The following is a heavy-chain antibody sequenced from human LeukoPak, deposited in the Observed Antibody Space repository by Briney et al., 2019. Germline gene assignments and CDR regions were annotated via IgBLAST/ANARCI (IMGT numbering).Heavy chain of an antibody. J-gene: IGHJ3*02. D-gene: IGHD3-3*01. CDR1: GFTFSSYA. Sequence: GGSLRLSCAASGFTFSSYAMSWVRQAPGKGLEWVSAISGSGGSTYYADSVKGRFAISRDNSKNTLYLQMNSLRAEDTAVYYCAKDLKPDYDFWSRAPAFDIWGQGTMVTVSS. V-gene: IGHV3-23*01. CDR3: AKDLKPDYDFWSRAPAFDI. CDR2: ISGSGGST.